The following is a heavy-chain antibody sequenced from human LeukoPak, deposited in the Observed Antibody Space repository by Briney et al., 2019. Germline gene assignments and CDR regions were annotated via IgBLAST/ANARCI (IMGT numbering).Heavy chain of an antibody. D-gene: IGHD1/OR15-1a*01. CDR1: RGTFISYA. J-gene: IGHJ6*02. CDR2: INPNSGGT. V-gene: IGHV1-2*04. CDR3: ARAETTSDGMDV. Sequence: ASVKVSCKASRGTFISYAISWVRQAPGQGLEWMGWINPNSGGTNYAQKFQGWVTMTRDTSISTAYMELSRLRSDDTAVYYCARAETTSDGMDVWGQGTTVTVSS.